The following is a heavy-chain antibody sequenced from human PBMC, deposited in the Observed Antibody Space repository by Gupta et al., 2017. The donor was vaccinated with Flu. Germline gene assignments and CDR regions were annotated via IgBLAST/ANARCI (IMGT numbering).Heavy chain of an antibody. J-gene: IGHJ4*02. Sequence: QVQLVQSGAEVKKPGSSVKVSCRASGGTFSFYAISWVRQAPGQGLEWMGGIVPVFGTENYEQKCQGRVTITADESTSTAYMELSSLRSEDAARYYCARGTGYSTKGYENYAGGQGTMVTVSS. CDR2: IVPVFGTE. CDR3: ARGTGYSTKGYENYA. D-gene: IGHD6-13*01. V-gene: IGHV1-69*01. CDR1: GGTFSFYA.